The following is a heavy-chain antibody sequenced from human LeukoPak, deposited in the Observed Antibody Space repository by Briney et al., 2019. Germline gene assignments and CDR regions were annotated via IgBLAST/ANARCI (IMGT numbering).Heavy chain of an antibody. J-gene: IGHJ4*02. CDR3: AGESMVGGALQY. V-gene: IGHV3-74*01. Sequence: GGSLRLSCAASGLTLDRYWMHWVPQTPGKRLVWVSRINQDGRYITYADSVQGRFTISRDTAKHTLFLPMNSLRAEDEGVYFCAGESMVGGALQYWGQGALVTVSS. CDR2: INQDGRYI. D-gene: IGHD4/OR15-4a*01. CDR1: GLTLDRYW.